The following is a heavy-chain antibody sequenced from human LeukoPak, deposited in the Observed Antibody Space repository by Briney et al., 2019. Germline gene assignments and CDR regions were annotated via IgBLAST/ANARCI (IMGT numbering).Heavy chain of an antibody. CDR1: GFTFSNYE. CDR2: ISGSGSAI. V-gene: IGHV3-48*03. CDR3: ARDLDSSL. J-gene: IGHJ4*02. Sequence: GGSLRHSCAASGFTFSNYEMNWVRQAPGKGLEWVSYISGSGSAIYYADSVKGRSTISRDNAKNSLYLQMNSLRAEDTALYYCARDLDSSLWGQGTLVTVSS. D-gene: IGHD6-13*01.